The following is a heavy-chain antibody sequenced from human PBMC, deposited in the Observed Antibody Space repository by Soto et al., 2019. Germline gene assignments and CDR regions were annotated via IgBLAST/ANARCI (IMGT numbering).Heavy chain of an antibody. CDR2: VTYDGSIE. V-gene: IGHV3-30-3*01. J-gene: IGHJ4*02. CDR3: AREAESFDY. Sequence: VRQAPGKGLEWVALVTYDGSIEYCADSVKGRFTISRDNSKNTLYLQMNSLSAEYTAVYDCAREAESFDYLRQGTSVTVSP.